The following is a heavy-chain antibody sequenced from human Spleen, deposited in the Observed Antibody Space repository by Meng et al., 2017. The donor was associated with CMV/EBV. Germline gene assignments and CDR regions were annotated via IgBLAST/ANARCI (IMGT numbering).Heavy chain of an antibody. Sequence: SETLSLTCAVYGGSFSGYYWSWISQPPGKGLEWIGYIYFSGSTNYNPSLKSRVTISVDTSKNQFSLRLSSVTAADAAVYYCARDGSGFQLWGQGTLVTVSS. CDR1: GGSFSGYY. V-gene: IGHV4-59*01. CDR2: IYFSGST. J-gene: IGHJ4*02. D-gene: IGHD3-22*01. CDR3: ARDGSGFQL.